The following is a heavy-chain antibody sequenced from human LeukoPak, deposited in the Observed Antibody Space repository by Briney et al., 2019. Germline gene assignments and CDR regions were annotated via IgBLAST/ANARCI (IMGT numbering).Heavy chain of an antibody. CDR1: GFTFSSYS. D-gene: IGHD6-13*01. CDR2: ISSSSSYI. J-gene: IGHJ4*02. CDR3: ARDRSAGAGYYFDY. Sequence: GRSLRLSCAASGFTFSSYSMNWVRQAPGKGLEWVSSISSSSSYIYYADSVKGRFTISRDNAKDSLYLQMNSLRAEDTAVYYCARDRSAGAGYYFDYWGQGTLVTVSS. V-gene: IGHV3-21*01.